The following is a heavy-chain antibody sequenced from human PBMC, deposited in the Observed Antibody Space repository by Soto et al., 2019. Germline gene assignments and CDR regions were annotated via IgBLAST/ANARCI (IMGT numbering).Heavy chain of an antibody. D-gene: IGHD6-13*01. J-gene: IGHJ4*02. CDR3: AKDQGSSWYEIDY. V-gene: IGHV3-23*01. Sequence: EVQLLESGGGLVQPGGSLRLSCAASGFTFSNYAVTWVRQAPGKGLEWVSTSSGSGGSTYYADSVKGRFTISRDNSKNTLYLQMNSLRPEDTAVYYCAKDQGSSWYEIDYWGQGTLVTVSS. CDR2: SSGSGGST. CDR1: GFTFSNYA.